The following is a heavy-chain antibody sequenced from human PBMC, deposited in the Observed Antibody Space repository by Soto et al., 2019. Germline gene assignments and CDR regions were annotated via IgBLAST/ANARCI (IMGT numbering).Heavy chain of an antibody. CDR3: ARGSPYYYYYGMDV. CDR2: IYYSGNT. J-gene: IGHJ6*02. V-gene: IGHV4-30-4*01. Sequence: SETLSLTCTVSGGSISSGDYYWSWIRQPPGKGLEWIGYIYYSGNTYYNPSLKSRVTISVDTSKNQFSLKLSSVTAAGTAVYYCARGSPYYYYYGMDVWGQGATVTVSS. CDR1: GGSISSGDYY. D-gene: IGHD1-26*01.